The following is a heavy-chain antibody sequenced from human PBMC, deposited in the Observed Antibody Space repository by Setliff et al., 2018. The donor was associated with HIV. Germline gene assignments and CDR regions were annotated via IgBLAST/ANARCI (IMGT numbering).Heavy chain of an antibody. V-gene: IGHV1-18*01. Sequence: ASVKVPCKASGYTFTSYGLSWVRQAPGQGLEWMGWISDYNSNTEYAQKLQGRVTMTKDTSTSTAYMELRSLRPDDTAVYFCARRADWFDLWGQGTLVTVSS. CDR3: ARRADWFDL. J-gene: IGHJ5*02. CDR1: GYTFTSYG. CDR2: ISDYNSNT.